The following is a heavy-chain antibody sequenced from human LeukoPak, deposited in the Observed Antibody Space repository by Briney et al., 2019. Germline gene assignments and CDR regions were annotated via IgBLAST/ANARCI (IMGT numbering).Heavy chain of an antibody. Sequence: PGGSLRLSCAASGFTFSSYAMSWVRQAPGKGLEWVSAISGSGGSTYYADSVKGRSTISRDNSKNTLYLQMNSLRAEDTAVYYCAKDGEDIVVVVAATTGWFDYWGQGTLVTVSS. D-gene: IGHD2-15*01. CDR3: AKDGEDIVVVVAATTGWFDY. J-gene: IGHJ4*02. CDR1: GFTFSSYA. V-gene: IGHV3-23*01. CDR2: ISGSGGST.